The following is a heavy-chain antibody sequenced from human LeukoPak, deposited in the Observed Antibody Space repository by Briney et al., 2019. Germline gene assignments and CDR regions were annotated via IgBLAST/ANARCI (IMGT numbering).Heavy chain of an antibody. Sequence: ASVKVSCKASGSTFTDYYMHWVRQAPGQGLEWMGWINPNSGGTNFAQKFQGRVTMTRDTSISTAYMELSRLRSDDTAVYYCARARGSYSNWYFDLWGRGTLVTVSS. CDR1: GSTFTDYY. J-gene: IGHJ2*01. CDR2: INPNSGGT. D-gene: IGHD1-26*01. V-gene: IGHV1-2*02. CDR3: ARARGSYSNWYFDL.